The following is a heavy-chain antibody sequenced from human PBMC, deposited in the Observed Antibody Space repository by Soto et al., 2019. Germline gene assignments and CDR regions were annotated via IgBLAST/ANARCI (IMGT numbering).Heavy chain of an antibody. CDR1: GFSFSSHW. J-gene: IGHJ4*02. Sequence: EVQLVESGGGLVQPGGSLRLSCAASGFSFSSHWMHWVRQAPGKGLVWVSHINSDGGSTSYADSVKGRFTISRDNAKNTLYLQMISLRAEDTAVYYCARDVGGMVRGVRWGQGTLVTVSS. CDR2: INSDGGST. D-gene: IGHD3-10*01. CDR3: ARDVGGMVRGVR. V-gene: IGHV3-74*01.